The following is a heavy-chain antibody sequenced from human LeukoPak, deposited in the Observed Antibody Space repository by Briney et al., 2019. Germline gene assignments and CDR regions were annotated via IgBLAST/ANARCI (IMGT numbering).Heavy chain of an antibody. CDR3: ARDTITMVQGVWAFDI. D-gene: IGHD3-10*01. J-gene: IGHJ3*02. CDR1: GGSISSYY. V-gene: IGHV4-4*07. CDR2: IYTSGST. Sequence: PSETLSLTCTVSGGSISSYYWSWIRQPAGQGLEWIGRIYTSGSTNYNPSLKSRVTMSVDTSKNQFSLKLSSVTAADTAVYYCARDTITMVQGVWAFDIWGQGTMVTVSS.